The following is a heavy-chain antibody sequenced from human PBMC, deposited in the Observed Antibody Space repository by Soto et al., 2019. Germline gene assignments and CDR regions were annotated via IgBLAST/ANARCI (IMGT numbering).Heavy chain of an antibody. Sequence: GGSLRLSCAASGFTFSSYSMNWVRQAPGKGLEWVSYISSSSSTIYYADSVKGRFTISRDNAKNSLYLQMNSLRAEDTAVYYCARDKYSSSYQINYYYYYMDVWGKGTTVTVSS. CDR3: ARDKYSSSYQINYYYYYMDV. D-gene: IGHD6-6*01. J-gene: IGHJ6*03. CDR1: GFTFSSYS. CDR2: ISSSSSTI. V-gene: IGHV3-48*01.